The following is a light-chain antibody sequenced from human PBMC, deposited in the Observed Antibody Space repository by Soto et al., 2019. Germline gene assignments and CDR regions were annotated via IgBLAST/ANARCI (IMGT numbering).Light chain of an antibody. J-gene: IGKJ4*01. CDR2: DAS. V-gene: IGKV3-11*01. CDR3: QQRSNWPPFT. CDR1: QSINRH. Sequence: EIVLTQSPATLSLSPGERATLSCRASQSINRHLAWYRQKPGQAPRLLIYDASNRATGIPARFSGSGSGTDFTLTTSSLEPEDFGVYYCQQRSNWPPFTFGGGTKVEIK.